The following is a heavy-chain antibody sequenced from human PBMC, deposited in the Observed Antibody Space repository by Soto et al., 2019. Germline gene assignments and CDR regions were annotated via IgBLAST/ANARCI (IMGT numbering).Heavy chain of an antibody. CDR1: GDSVSSKSAA. D-gene: IGHD1-26*01. J-gene: IGHJ4*02. CDR3: ARDLGSYYSFDY. CDR2: TYYRSKWYN. Sequence: SQTLSLTCVISGDSVSSKSAAWNWIRQSPSRGLEWLGRTYYRSKWYNDYAVSVKGRIIINPDTSKNHFSLQLNSVTPEDTAVYYCARDLGSYYSFDYWGQGTLVTVSS. V-gene: IGHV6-1*01.